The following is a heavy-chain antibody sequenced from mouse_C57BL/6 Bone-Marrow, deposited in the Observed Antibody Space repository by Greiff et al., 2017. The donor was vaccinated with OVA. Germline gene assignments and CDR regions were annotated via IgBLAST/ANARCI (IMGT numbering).Heavy chain of an antibody. V-gene: IGHV1-82*01. CDR2: IYPGDGDT. CDR3: ARDGRSPYYFDY. CDR1: GYAFSSSW. D-gene: IGHD1-1*01. Sequence: VQLQQSGPELVKPGASVKISCKASGYAFSSSWMNWVKQRPGKGLEWIGRIYPGDGDTNYNGKFKGKATLTADKSSSTAYMQLSSLTSEDSAVYFCARDGRSPYYFDYWGQGTTLTVSS. J-gene: IGHJ2*01.